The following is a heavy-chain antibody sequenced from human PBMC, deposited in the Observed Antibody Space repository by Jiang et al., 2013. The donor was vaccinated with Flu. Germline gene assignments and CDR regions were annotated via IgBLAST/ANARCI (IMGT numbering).Heavy chain of an antibody. CDR2: ISHSGST. J-gene: IGHJ4*01. CDR3: ARVAVLLGTTPIDY. D-gene: IGHD7-27*01. V-gene: IGHV4-34*01. CDR1: GGSFSGYY. Sequence: LLKPSETLSLTCAVYGGSFSGYYWSWIRQPPGKGLEWIGEISHSGSTSYNPSLKSRVTISVDTSKNQFSLKLRSVTAADTAVYYCARVAVLLGTTPIDYWARNPGHRLL.